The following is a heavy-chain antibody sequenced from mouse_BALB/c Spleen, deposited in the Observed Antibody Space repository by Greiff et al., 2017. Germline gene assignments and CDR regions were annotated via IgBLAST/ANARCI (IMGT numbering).Heavy chain of an antibody. CDR1: GYTFTDYE. D-gene: IGHD2-3*01. Sequence: QVQLQQSGAELVRPGASVTLSCKASGYTFTDYEMHRVKQTSAHGLEWFGAIDTETGGTAYNQKFKGKATLTADKSSSTAYMELRSMTSEDSAVYYCTIYDGHYWGQGTTLTVSS. J-gene: IGHJ2*01. V-gene: IGHV1-15*01. CDR2: IDTETGGT. CDR3: TIYDGHY.